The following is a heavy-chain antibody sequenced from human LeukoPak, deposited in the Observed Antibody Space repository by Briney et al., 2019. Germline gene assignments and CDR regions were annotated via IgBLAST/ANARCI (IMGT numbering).Heavy chain of an antibody. J-gene: IGHJ4*02. CDR2: IYYSGST. CDR1: GGSISSGDYY. CDR3: ARGRSGDFWSGSPPYFDY. Sequence: SETLSLTCTVSGGSISSGDYYWSWIRQPPGKGLEWIGYIYYSGSTYYNPSLKSRVTISVDTSKNQFSLKLSPVTAADTAVYYCARGRSGDFWSGSPPYFDYWGQGTLVTVSS. D-gene: IGHD3-3*01. V-gene: IGHV4-30-4*08.